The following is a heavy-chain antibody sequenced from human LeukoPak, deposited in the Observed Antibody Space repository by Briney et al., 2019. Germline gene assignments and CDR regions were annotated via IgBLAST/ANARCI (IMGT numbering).Heavy chain of an antibody. Sequence: SVNVSCKASGGTFSSYAISWVRQAPGQGLDWMGGIIPLFGTANYAQKFQGRVTSTTDEPTSTAYMELSSLRSEDTAVYYCARAPLRYCSGGSCYSFLDAFDIWGQGTMVTVSS. J-gene: IGHJ3*02. CDR2: IIPLFGTA. CDR1: GGTFSSYA. V-gene: IGHV1-69*05. D-gene: IGHD2-15*01. CDR3: ARAPLRYCSGGSCYSFLDAFDI.